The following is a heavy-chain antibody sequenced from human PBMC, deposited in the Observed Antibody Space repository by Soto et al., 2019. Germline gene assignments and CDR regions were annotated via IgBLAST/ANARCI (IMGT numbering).Heavy chain of an antibody. D-gene: IGHD3-3*01. CDR2: IYYSGST. CDR3: ARGRYDFDY. V-gene: IGHV4-61*01. Sequence: SETLSLTCKVSGGSVRSATYYWGWIRQPPGKGLEWIGYIYYSGSTNYSPSLTSRVTISADTSKNQFSLKLSSVTAADKAVYYCARGRYDFDYWGQGTLVTVSS. J-gene: IGHJ4*02. CDR1: GGSVRSATYY.